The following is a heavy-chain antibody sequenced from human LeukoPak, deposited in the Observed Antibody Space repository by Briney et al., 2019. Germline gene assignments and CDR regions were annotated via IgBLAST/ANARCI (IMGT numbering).Heavy chain of an antibody. Sequence: GASVKVSCKASGYTFTGYYMHWVRQAPGQGLEWMGWINPNSGDTNYAQNFQGRVTLTRDTSISTGYMELSRLRSDDTAVYYCARDLGRGITIFGVVTRGFDPWGQGTLVTVSS. CDR2: INPNSGDT. D-gene: IGHD3-3*01. CDR3: ARDLGRGITIFGVVTRGFDP. CDR1: GYTFTGYY. V-gene: IGHV1-2*02. J-gene: IGHJ5*02.